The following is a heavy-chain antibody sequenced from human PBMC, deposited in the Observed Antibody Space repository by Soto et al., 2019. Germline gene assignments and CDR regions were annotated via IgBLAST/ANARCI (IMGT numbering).Heavy chain of an antibody. Sequence: QVQLVESGGGVVQPGRSLRLSCAASGFTFSSYGMHWVRQAPGKGLEWVAVIWYDGSNKYYADSVKGRFTISRDNSKSTLYLQMNSLRAEDTAVYYCARSPYGLSPAHYYYGMDVWGQGTTVTVSS. CDR2: IWYDGSNK. D-gene: IGHD4-17*01. V-gene: IGHV3-33*01. CDR1: GFTFSSYG. CDR3: ARSPYGLSPAHYYYGMDV. J-gene: IGHJ6*02.